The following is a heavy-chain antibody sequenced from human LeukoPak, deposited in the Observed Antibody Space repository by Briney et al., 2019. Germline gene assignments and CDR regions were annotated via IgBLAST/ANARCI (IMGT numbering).Heavy chain of an antibody. Sequence: ASVKVSCKASGGTFSTYAINWVRQAPGQGLEWMGGIIPIFGTAIYAQKFQGRVTITTDESTSTAYMELSSLRSEDTAVYYCARGVRGNDYWGQGTLVTVSS. CDR3: ARGVRGNDY. D-gene: IGHD3-16*01. J-gene: IGHJ4*02. CDR1: GGTFSTYA. CDR2: IIPIFGTA. V-gene: IGHV1-69*05.